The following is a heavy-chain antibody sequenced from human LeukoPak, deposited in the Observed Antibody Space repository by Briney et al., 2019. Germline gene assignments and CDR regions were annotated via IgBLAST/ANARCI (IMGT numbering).Heavy chain of an antibody. J-gene: IGHJ4*02. V-gene: IGHV3-23*01. D-gene: IGHD6-19*01. CDR1: GFTFSGYA. Sequence: GGSLRLSCAASGFTFSGYAMSWVRQAPGQGLEWVSTISGFGGSTYYADSVKGRFTISRDNSKNTLYLQMNSLRAEDTAVYHCAKTSYSSGWPLDYWGQGTLVTVSS. CDR2: ISGFGGST. CDR3: AKTSYSSGWPLDY.